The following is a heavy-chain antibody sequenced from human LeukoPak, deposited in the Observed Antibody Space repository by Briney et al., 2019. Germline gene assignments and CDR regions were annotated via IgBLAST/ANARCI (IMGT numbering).Heavy chain of an antibody. CDR2: IYYSGST. V-gene: IGHV4-59*01. D-gene: IGHD3-10*01. Sequence: SETLSLTCTVSGGSISSYYWSWIRQPPGKGLEWIGYIYYSGSTNYNPSLKSRVTISVDTSKKQFSLKLSSVTAADTAVYYCARDSGSTYTPGPLGYWGQGTLVTVSS. CDR3: ARDSGSTYTPGPLGY. CDR1: GGSISSYY. J-gene: IGHJ4*02.